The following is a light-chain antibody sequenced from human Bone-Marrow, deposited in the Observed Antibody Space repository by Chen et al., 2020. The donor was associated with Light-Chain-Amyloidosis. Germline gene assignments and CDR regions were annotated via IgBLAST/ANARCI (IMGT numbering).Light chain of an antibody. Sequence: EIVLTQSPGTLSLSPGERATLSCRASQTVNSNYLAWFQQKAGQAPRLLIYGASSRATDIPDRFSGSGSGTDFTLTINRLEPEDFAVYYCQQYGSSPWTFGQGTKVEIE. CDR1: QTVNSNY. CDR3: QQYGSSPWT. CDR2: GAS. J-gene: IGKJ1*01. V-gene: IGKV3-20*01.